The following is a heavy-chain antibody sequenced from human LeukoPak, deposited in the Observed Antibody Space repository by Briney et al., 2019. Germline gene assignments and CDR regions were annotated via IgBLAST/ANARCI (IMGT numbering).Heavy chain of an antibody. V-gene: IGHV1-18*01. CDR1: GDTLTIYG. CDR2: ISAYNGNT. Sequence: ASVKVSSKPSGDTLTIYGISWGPAAPGQGGEWMGWISAYNGNTNYAQKLRGRVTMTTDTSTSTAYMELSSLRSDDTAAYYCARVFNRQQPLDYGGQGTLVTVSS. J-gene: IGHJ4*02. CDR3: ARVFNRQQPLDY. D-gene: IGHD6-13*01.